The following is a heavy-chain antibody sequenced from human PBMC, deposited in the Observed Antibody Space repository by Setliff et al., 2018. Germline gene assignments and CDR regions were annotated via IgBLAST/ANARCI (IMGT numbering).Heavy chain of an antibody. V-gene: IGHV1-8*02. CDR3: AREGGELQASYFDY. CDR1: GYTFTSSD. J-gene: IGHJ4*02. D-gene: IGHD1-7*01. Sequence: ASVKVSCKASGYTFTSSDINWVRQATGQGLEWMGWMNPNSGNTGYAQKFQGRVTMTRNTSISTAYMELSSLRSEDTAVYYCAREGGELQASYFDYWGQGTLVTVSS. CDR2: MNPNSGNT.